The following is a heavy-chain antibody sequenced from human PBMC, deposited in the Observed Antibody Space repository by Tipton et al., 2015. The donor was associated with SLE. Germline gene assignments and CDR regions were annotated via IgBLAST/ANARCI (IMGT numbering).Heavy chain of an antibody. D-gene: IGHD3-16*01. CDR1: GFTVSSNY. Sequence: SLRLSCVASGFTVSSNYMSWVRQAPGKGLDWVSVLYSGGSTYYADSVKGRFTISRDSTKNTLYLQMNSLRVEDSAGYCCARVSVAGTFGGDFQVWGQGSLVTVAS. V-gene: IGHV3-66*02. J-gene: IGHJ1*01. CDR2: LYSGGST. CDR3: ARVSVAGTFGGDFQV.